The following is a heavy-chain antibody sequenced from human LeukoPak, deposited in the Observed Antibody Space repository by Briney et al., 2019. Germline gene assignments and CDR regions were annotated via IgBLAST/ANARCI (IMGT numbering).Heavy chain of an antibody. D-gene: IGHD2-8*02. CDR1: GYTFTSYG. J-gene: IGHJ4*02. Sequence: ASVKVSCKASGYTFTSYGISWVRQAPGQGLEWMGWISAYNGNTNYAQKLQGRVTMTTDTSTSTAYMELRSLRSDDTAVYYCVRVYWGSPVSLNKYYFDYWGQGTLVTVSS. V-gene: IGHV1-18*01. CDR2: ISAYNGNT. CDR3: VRVYWGSPVSLNKYYFDY.